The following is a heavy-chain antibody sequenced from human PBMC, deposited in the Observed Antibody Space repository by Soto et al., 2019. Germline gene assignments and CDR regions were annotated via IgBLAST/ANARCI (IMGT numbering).Heavy chain of an antibody. V-gene: IGHV1-3*01. CDR1: GYTFTSYA. Sequence: QVQLVQSGAEVKKPGASVKVSCQASGYTFTSYAMHWVRQAPGQRLEWMGWINAGNGNTKYSQKFQGRVTITRDTSASTGYMELSSLRSEDTALYYCARDPYYDFWSGYLPARSRGYYYYMDVWGKGTTVTVSS. D-gene: IGHD3-3*01. J-gene: IGHJ6*03. CDR3: ARDPYYDFWSGYLPARSRGYYYYMDV. CDR2: INAGNGNT.